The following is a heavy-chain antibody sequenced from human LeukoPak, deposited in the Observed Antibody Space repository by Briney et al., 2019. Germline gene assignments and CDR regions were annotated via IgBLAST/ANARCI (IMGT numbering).Heavy chain of an antibody. CDR3: ARAVSGAFDY. CDR2: IYYSGST. V-gene: IGHV4-59*01. CDR1: GGSISNYY. D-gene: IGHD1-14*01. Sequence: SETLSLTCTVSGGSISNYYWSWIRQPPGKGLEWIGYIYYSGSTNYNPSLKSRVTISIDTSKNQFSPKLSSVTAADTAVYYCARAVSGAFDYWGQGTLVTVSS. J-gene: IGHJ4*02.